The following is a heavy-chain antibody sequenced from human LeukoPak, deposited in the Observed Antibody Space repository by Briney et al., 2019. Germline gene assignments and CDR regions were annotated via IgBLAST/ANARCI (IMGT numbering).Heavy chain of an antibody. CDR1: GGTFSSYA. CDR2: IIPIFGTA. J-gene: IGHJ3*02. V-gene: IGHV1-69*13. D-gene: IGHD2-15*01. Sequence: ASVKVSCTASGGTFSSYAISWVRQAPGQGLERMGGIIPIFGTANYGQKFQGRVTITADESTSTAYMELSSLRSEDTAVYYCARGLPGDAFDIWGQGTMVTVSS. CDR3: ARGLPGDAFDI.